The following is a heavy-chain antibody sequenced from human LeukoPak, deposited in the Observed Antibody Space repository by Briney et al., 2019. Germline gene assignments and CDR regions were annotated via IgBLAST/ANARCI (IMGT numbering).Heavy chain of an antibody. CDR2: IWYDGSNK. CDR1: GYTFSSYG. CDR3: AREGGYYDSSGYWFFDY. D-gene: IGHD3-22*01. Sequence: QPGRSLRLSCAASGYTFSSYGMHWVRQAPGKGLEWVAVIWYDGSNKYYADSVKGRFTISRDNSKNTLYLQMNGLRAEDTAVYYCAREGGYYDSSGYWFFDYWGQGTLVTVSS. V-gene: IGHV3-33*01. J-gene: IGHJ4*02.